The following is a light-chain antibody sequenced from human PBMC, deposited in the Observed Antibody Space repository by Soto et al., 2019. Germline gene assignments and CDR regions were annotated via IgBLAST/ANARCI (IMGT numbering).Light chain of an antibody. J-gene: IGKJ4*01. CDR2: VAS. CDR3: QQYNKWPLS. CDR1: QSVSSN. Sequence: EIVMTQSPATLSVSPGERATLSCRASQSVSSNLAWYQQKPGQAPRLLIYVASTRATGIPARFSGSGSGTEFTLTISSLQSEDFAAYYCQQYNKWPLSFGGGTKVEIK. V-gene: IGKV3D-15*01.